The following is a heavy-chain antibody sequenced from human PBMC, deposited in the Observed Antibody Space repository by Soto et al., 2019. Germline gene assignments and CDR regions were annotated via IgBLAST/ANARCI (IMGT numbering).Heavy chain of an antibody. CDR2: IYYSGST. V-gene: IGHV4-59*01. J-gene: IGHJ5*02. Sequence: PSETLSLTCAVSGGSISSYYWSWIRQPPGKGLEWIGYIYYSGSTNYNPSLKSRVTISVDTSKNQFSLKLSSVTAADTAVYYCARDLGYCSSGSCYSQFDPWGQGTLVTVSS. D-gene: IGHD2-15*01. CDR3: ARDLGYCSSGSCYSQFDP. CDR1: GGSISSYY.